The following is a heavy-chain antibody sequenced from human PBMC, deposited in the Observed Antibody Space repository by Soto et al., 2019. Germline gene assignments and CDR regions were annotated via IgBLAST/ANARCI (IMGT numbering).Heavy chain of an antibody. D-gene: IGHD6-13*01. V-gene: IGHV3-30*18. CDR2: ISYDGSNK. J-gene: IGHJ5*02. Sequence: HPGGSLRLSCAASGFTFSSYGMHWVRQAPGKGLEWVAVISYDGSNKYYADSVKGRFTISRDNSKNTLYLQMNSLRAEDTAVYYCAKDEAAGNLWFDPWGQGTLVTVSS. CDR1: GFTFSSYG. CDR3: AKDEAAGNLWFDP.